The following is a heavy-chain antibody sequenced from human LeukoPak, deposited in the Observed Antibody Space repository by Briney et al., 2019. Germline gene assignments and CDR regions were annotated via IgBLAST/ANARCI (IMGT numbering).Heavy chain of an antibody. V-gene: IGHV4-34*01. CDR1: GGSFSGYY. CDR2: IYYSGST. D-gene: IGHD2-2*02. Sequence: SETLSLTCAVYGGSFSGYYWSWIRQPPGKGLEWIGSIYYSGSTYYNPSLKSRVTISVDTSKNQFSLKLSSVTAADTAVYYCARLAAILKRSNWFDPWGQGTLVTVSS. CDR3: ARLAAILKRSNWFDP. J-gene: IGHJ5*02.